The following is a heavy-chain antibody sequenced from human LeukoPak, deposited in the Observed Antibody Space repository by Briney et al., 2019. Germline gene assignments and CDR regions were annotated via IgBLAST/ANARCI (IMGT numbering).Heavy chain of an antibody. D-gene: IGHD2-21*01. V-gene: IGHV4-39*01. CDR3: AGDCLTLSNWFDP. CDR1: DASIRSSTYY. CDR2: IYYSGST. J-gene: IGHJ5*02. Sequence: SETLSPTCPGSDASIRSSTYYWGWIRQPPGKGLEWIGSIYYSGSTYYNPSLKSRVTISVDTSKNQFSLKLSSVTAADTAVYYCAGDCLTLSNWFDPWGQGTLGSVSS.